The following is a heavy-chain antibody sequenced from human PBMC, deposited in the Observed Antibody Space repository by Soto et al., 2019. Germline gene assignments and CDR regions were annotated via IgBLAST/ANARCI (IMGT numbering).Heavy chain of an antibody. CDR3: AHLYWAASGTRYYFDY. Sequence: QITLKESGPTLVKPTQTLTLTCTFSGFSFTTDGMGVGWIRQPPGKALEWLALIYWDDDKRYSPSLKSRLTITKDAARNQVVLTLTNMDPADTAAEYGAHLYWAASGTRYYFDYWGQGTLVTVSS. J-gene: IGHJ4*02. CDR2: IYWDDDK. V-gene: IGHV2-5*02. D-gene: IGHD6-13*01. CDR1: GFSFTTDGMG.